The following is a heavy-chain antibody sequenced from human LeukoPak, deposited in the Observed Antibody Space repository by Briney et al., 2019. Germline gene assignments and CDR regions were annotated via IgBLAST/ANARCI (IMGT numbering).Heavy chain of an antibody. J-gene: IGHJ6*02. D-gene: IGHD2-8*01. CDR2: INTSGGST. V-gene: IGHV1-46*01. CDR3: AREDVVLVDAVRYYYYGMDV. Sequence: ASVSVSCAASGYSFIIYYMHWGRQAPGQGGEWMGVINTSGGSTSYAQKFQDRVTMTRDTSTSTVYMELSSLKSEDTAVYYCAREDVVLVDAVRYYYYGMDVWGQGTTVTVSS. CDR1: GYSFIIYY.